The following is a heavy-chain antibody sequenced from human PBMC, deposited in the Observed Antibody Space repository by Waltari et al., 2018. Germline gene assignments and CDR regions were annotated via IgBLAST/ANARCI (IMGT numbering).Heavy chain of an antibody. J-gene: IGHJ4*02. D-gene: IGHD2-15*01. CDR3: AIVGNTVVTPYYFDY. CDR1: GYTFSGYT. V-gene: IGHV7-4-1*02. Sequence: QVQLVQSGSELKKPGASVKVSCKASGYTFSGYTMSWVRQAPGQGLEWMGWINPNTGNPTYAQGFTGRLVFSLDTSVTTAYLQISSLKAEDTAVYYCAIVGNTVVTPYYFDYWGQGTLVTVSS. CDR2: INPNTGNP.